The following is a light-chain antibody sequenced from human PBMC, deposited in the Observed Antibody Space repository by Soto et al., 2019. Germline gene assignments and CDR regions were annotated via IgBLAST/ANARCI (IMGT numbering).Light chain of an antibody. V-gene: IGKV3-20*01. CDR2: GPS. CDR1: QSVSSSY. CDR3: QQYGSSPRT. J-gene: IGKJ1*01. Sequence: EIVLTQSPGTLPLSPGERATLSCRASQSVSSSYLAWYQQKPGQAPRLLIYGPSSRATGSPDRFSGSGSGTDFTLTISRLEPEDFAVYYCQQYGSSPRTFGQGTKVEIK.